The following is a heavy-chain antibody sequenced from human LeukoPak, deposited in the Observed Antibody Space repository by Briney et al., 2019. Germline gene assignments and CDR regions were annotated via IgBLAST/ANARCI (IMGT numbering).Heavy chain of an antibody. Sequence: PSETLSLTCTVSGYSISSGYYWGWIRQPPGKGLEWIGSIYHSGSTYYNPSLKSRVTISVDTSKNQFSLKLSSVTAADTAVYYRARGGGGWYFYYFDYWGQGTLVTVSS. V-gene: IGHV4-38-2*02. CDR2: IYHSGST. J-gene: IGHJ4*02. CDR3: ARGGGGWYFYYFDY. CDR1: GYSISSGYY. D-gene: IGHD6-19*01.